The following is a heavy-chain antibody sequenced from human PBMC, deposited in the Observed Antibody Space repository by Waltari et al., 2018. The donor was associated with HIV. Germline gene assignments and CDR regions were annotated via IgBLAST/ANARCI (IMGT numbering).Heavy chain of an antibody. CDR3: ARDICNGGSCYSYYFDY. D-gene: IGHD2-15*01. V-gene: IGHV1-2*02. J-gene: IGHJ4*02. Sequence: QVQLAQSGAYVTKPGASVTISCKASGYTFTGYYTHWLRQAPGQGLEWMGWINPDNGGTKYAQKFQGRVTMTRDTSISTAYMELSRLRSDDTAVYYCARDICNGGSCYSYYFDYWGQGTLVTVSS. CDR1: GYTFTGYY. CDR2: INPDNGGT.